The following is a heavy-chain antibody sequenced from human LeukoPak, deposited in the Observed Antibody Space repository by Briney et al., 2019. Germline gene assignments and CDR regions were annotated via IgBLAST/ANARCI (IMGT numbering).Heavy chain of an antibody. J-gene: IGHJ4*02. CDR3: ARGGVTMIVPIL. CDR2: IKQDGSEK. CDR1: GFTFSSYW. Sequence: QPGGSLRLSCAASGFTFSSYWMSWARQALGKGLEWVANIKQDGSEKYYVDSVKGRFTISRDNAKNSLYLQMNSLRAEDTAVYYCARGGVTMIVPILWGQGTLVTVSS. D-gene: IGHD3-22*01. V-gene: IGHV3-7*01.